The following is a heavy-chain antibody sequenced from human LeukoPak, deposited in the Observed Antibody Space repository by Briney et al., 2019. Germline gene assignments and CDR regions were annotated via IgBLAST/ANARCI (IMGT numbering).Heavy chain of an antibody. CDR2: IYYTGIT. CDR1: GGSITTYY. J-gene: IGHJ6*04. V-gene: IGHV4-59*01. D-gene: IGHD2/OR15-2a*01. Sequence: SETLSLTCTVSGGSITTYYWSWIRQPPGKGLEWIGYIYYTGITNYNPSLKSRVTISIDTSKNQFSLNMTSVTAADTAVYYCAKAPRLLDVWGKGTTVTVSP. CDR3: AKAPRLLDV.